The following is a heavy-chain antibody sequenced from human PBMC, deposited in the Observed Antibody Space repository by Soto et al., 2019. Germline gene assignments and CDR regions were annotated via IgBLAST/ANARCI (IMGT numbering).Heavy chain of an antibody. V-gene: IGHV1-69*12. D-gene: IGHD2-15*01. Sequence: QVQLVQSGAEVKKPGSSVKVSCKASGGTFSSYAISWVRQAPGQGLEWMGGIIPIFGTANYAQKFQGRVTLTADDSTSTASMELSSLRSEDTAVYYCARESRYCSGGSCYFLPGIDYWGQGTLVTVSS. CDR2: IIPIFGTA. CDR3: ARESRYCSGGSCYFLPGIDY. J-gene: IGHJ4*02. CDR1: GGTFSSYA.